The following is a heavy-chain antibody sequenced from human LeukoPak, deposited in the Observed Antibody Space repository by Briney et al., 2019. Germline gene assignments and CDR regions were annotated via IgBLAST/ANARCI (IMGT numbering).Heavy chain of an antibody. CDR2: IYYSGST. D-gene: IGHD6-19*01. CDR1: GGSVSSGNYY. Sequence: SETLSLTCTVSGGSVSSGNYYWSWIRQPPGKGLDWIGYIYYSGSTNYNPSLKSRVTISVDTSKNQFSLRLNSVTAADTAVYYCTRGMRGGSSGWFDFWGQGTLVTVSS. CDR3: TRGMRGGSSGWFDF. V-gene: IGHV4-61*01. J-gene: IGHJ4*02.